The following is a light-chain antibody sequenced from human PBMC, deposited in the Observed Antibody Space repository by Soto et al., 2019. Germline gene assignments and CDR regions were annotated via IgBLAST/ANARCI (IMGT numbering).Light chain of an antibody. CDR3: HHRSNWPPWWT. CDR1: QSVSSY. J-gene: IGKJ1*01. V-gene: IGKV3-11*01. Sequence: EIVLTQSPATLSVPPGERATLSCRASQSVSSYLAWYEQKPGQAPRLLIYGASNRAAGIPARFSGSGSGTDFTLTISSLEPGDFAVYYCHHRSNWPPWWTVSQGTKLEIK. CDR2: GAS.